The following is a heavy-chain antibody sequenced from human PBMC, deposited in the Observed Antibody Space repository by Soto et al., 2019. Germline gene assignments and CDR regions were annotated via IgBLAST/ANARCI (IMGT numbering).Heavy chain of an antibody. J-gene: IGHJ2*01. CDR1: GGTFSSYA. CDR2: IIPIFGTA. Sequence: SVKVSCKASGGTFSSYAISWVRQAPGQGLEWMGGIIPIFGTANYAQKFQGRVTITADKSTSTAYMELSNLRSEDAAVYYCARNKIRGAMVLWYFDLWGRGTLVTVSS. CDR3: ARNKIRGAMVLWYFDL. D-gene: IGHD3-10*01. V-gene: IGHV1-69*06.